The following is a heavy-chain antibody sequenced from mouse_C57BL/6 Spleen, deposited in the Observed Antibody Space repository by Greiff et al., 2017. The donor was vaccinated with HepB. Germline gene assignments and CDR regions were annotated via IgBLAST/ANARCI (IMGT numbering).Heavy chain of an antibody. CDR2: IDPETGGT. V-gene: IGHV1-15*01. CDR3: TVYYYGSSYLFDY. Sequence: VQLQQSGAELVRPGASVTLSCKASGYTFTDYEMHWVKQTPVHGLEWIGAIDPETGGTAYNQKFKGKAILTADKSSSTAYMELRSLTSEDSAVYYCTVYYYGSSYLFDYWGQGTTLTVSS. CDR1: GYTFTDYE. D-gene: IGHD1-1*01. J-gene: IGHJ2*01.